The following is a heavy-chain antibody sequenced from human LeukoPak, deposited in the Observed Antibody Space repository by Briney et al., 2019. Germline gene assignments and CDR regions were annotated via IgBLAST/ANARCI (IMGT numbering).Heavy chain of an antibody. D-gene: IGHD3-9*01. Sequence: ASVKPSCKASGYTFTSYGISWVRQAPGQGLEWMGWISAYNGNTNYAQTLQGRVTMTTDTSTSTAYRELRSLRSDDTAVYYCARDRARYYDMLTGYSPPEFDYWGQGTLVTVSS. J-gene: IGHJ4*02. V-gene: IGHV1-18*01. CDR1: GYTFTSYG. CDR3: ARDRARYYDMLTGYSPPEFDY. CDR2: ISAYNGNT.